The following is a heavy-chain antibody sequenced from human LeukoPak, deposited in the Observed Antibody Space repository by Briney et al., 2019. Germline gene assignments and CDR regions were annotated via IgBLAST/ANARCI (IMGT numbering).Heavy chain of an antibody. CDR2: ISGSGGST. CDR3: AKATYYYYMDV. CDR1: GFTFSSYG. Sequence: PGGSLRLSCAASGFTFSSYGMSWVRQAPGKGLEWVSAISGSGGSTYYAGSVKGRFTISRDNSKNSLYLQMNSLRAEDTALYYCAKATYYYYMDVWGKGTTVTVSS. V-gene: IGHV3-23*01. J-gene: IGHJ6*03.